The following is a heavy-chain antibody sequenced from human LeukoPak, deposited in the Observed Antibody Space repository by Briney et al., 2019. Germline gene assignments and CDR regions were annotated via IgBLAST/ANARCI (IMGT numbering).Heavy chain of an antibody. CDR1: GGSFSGYY. V-gene: IGHV4-34*01. D-gene: IGHD6-19*01. Sequence: PSETLSLTCAVYGGSFSGYYWSWIRQPPGKGLEWIGEINHSGSTNYNPSLKSRVTISVDRSKNQFSLKLSSVTAADTAVYYCARGAYPGIAVAHDAFDIWGQGTMVTVSS. CDR2: INHSGST. CDR3: ARGAYPGIAVAHDAFDI. J-gene: IGHJ3*02.